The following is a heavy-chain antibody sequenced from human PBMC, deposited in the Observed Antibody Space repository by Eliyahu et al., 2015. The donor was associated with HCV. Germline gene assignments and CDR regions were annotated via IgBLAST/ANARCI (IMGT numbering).Heavy chain of an antibody. V-gene: IGHV1-69*01. Sequence: QVQLVQSGAEVKKPGSSVKVSCKASXDSFSXFAINWVRQAPGQGLEWMGGIIPLFDTTNYAQKFQGKVTITADESTSTAYMELNRLKSEDTAVYYCARNFVDRGITVADRPAGFDYWGQGTLVTVSS. J-gene: IGHJ4*02. CDR1: XDSFSXFA. CDR2: IIPLFDTT. CDR3: ARNFVDRGITVADRPAGFDY. D-gene: IGHD6-19*01.